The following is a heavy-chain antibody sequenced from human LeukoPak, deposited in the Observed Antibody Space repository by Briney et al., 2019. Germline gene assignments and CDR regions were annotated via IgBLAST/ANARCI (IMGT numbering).Heavy chain of an antibody. J-gene: IGHJ5*02. D-gene: IGHD6-13*01. Sequence: ASVKVSCKASGYTFTSYYMHWVRQAPGQGLEWMGIINPSGGSTSYPQKFQGRVTMTRDTSTSTVYMELSSLRSEDTAVYYCAREGRQQLVWFDPWGQGTLVTVSS. CDR3: AREGRQQLVWFDP. CDR1: GYTFTSYY. CDR2: INPSGGST. V-gene: IGHV1-46*01.